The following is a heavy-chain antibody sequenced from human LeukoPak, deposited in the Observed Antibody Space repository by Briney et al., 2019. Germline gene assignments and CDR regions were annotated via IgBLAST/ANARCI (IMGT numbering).Heavy chain of an antibody. CDR1: GFTFSSYG. J-gene: IGHJ4*02. CDR3: AKWGPFLRWELRGYFDY. D-gene: IGHD1-26*01. Sequence: PGRSLRLSCAASGFTFSSYGMHWVRQAPGKGLEWVAVISYDGSNKYYADSVKGRFTISRDNSKNTLYLQMNSLRAEDTAVYYCAKWGPFLRWELRGYFDYWGQGTLVTVSS. CDR2: ISYDGSNK. V-gene: IGHV3-30*18.